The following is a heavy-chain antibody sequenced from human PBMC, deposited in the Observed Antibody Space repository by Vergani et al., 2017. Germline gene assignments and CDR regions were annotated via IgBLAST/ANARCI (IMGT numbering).Heavy chain of an antibody. CDR1: GGTFSSYA. CDR2: IIPILGIA. J-gene: IGHJ6*02. D-gene: IGHD4-17*01. V-gene: IGHV1-69*04. CDR3: ARLPLTTVTTSNYYYYGMDV. Sequence: QVQLVQSGAEVKKPGSSVKVSCKASGGTFSSYAISWVRQAPGQGLEWMGRIIPILGIANYAQKFQGRVTITADKSTSTAYMELSSLRSEDTAVYYCARLPLTTVTTSNYYYYGMDVWGQGTTVTVSS.